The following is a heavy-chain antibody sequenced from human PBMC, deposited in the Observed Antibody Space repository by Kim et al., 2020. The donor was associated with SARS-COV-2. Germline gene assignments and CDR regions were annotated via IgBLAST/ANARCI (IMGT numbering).Heavy chain of an antibody. V-gene: IGHV3-11*06. D-gene: IGHD6-13*01. CDR3: ARLYSSNWNEYYFDY. Sequence: GGSLRLSCAASGFTFIDYYMSWIRQAPGKGLEWGSYISNNNIYTNYVDSVKGRFTISRDNAKNSLHLQMNSLRAEDTAVYYCARLYSSNWNEYYFDYWGQGTLVTASS. J-gene: IGHJ4*02. CDR2: ISNNNIYT. CDR1: GFTFIDYY.